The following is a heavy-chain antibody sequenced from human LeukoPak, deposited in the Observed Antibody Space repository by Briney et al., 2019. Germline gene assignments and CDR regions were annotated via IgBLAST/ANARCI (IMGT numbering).Heavy chain of an antibody. CDR3: ASDYGDYTFDY. V-gene: IGHV4-59*01. D-gene: IGHD4-17*01. Sequence: SETLSLTCTVSGGSISSYYWSWIRQPPGKGLEWIGYIYYSGSTNYNPSLKSRGTISVDTSKNQFSLKLSSVTAADTAVYYCASDYGDYTFDYWGQGTLVTVSS. CDR1: GGSISSYY. CDR2: IYYSGST. J-gene: IGHJ4*02.